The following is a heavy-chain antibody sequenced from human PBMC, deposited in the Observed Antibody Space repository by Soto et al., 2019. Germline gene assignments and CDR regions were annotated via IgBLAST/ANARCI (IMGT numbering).Heavy chain of an antibody. J-gene: IGHJ6*02. CDR1: GGSISSYY. Sequence: SETLSLTCTVSGGSISSYYWSWIRQPPGKGLEWIGYIYYSGSTNYNPSLKSRVTISVDTSKNQFSLKLSSVTAADTAVYYCARENPRLWFGEMDVWGQGTTVTVSS. CDR2: IYYSGST. V-gene: IGHV4-59*01. D-gene: IGHD3-10*01. CDR3: ARENPRLWFGEMDV.